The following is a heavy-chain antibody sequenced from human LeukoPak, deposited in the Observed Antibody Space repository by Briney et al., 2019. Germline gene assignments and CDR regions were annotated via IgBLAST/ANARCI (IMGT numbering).Heavy chain of an antibody. CDR1: GGSISSGGYS. Sequence: SETLSLTCAVSGGSISSGGYSWSWIRQPPGKGLEWIGYIYHSGSTYYNPSLKSRVTISVDRSRNQFSLKLSSVTAADTAVYYCARGDYGDYVFDYWGQGTLVTVSS. D-gene: IGHD4-17*01. V-gene: IGHV4-30-2*01. CDR3: ARGDYGDYVFDY. J-gene: IGHJ4*02. CDR2: IYHSGST.